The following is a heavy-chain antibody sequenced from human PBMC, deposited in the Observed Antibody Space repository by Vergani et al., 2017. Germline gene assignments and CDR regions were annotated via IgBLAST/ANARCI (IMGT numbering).Heavy chain of an antibody. CDR1: GFTFSDYY. CDR3: ARGPFWDGYNVSYYYYYMDV. V-gene: IGHV3-11*01. CDR2: ISSSGSTI. D-gene: IGHD5-24*01. J-gene: IGHJ6*03. Sequence: QVQLVESGGGLVKPGGSLRLSCAASGFTFSDYYMSWIRQAPGKGLEWVSYISSSGSTIYYADSVKGRFTISRDNAKNSRYLQMNSLRAEDTAVYYCARGPFWDGYNVSYYYYYMDVWGKGTTVTVSS.